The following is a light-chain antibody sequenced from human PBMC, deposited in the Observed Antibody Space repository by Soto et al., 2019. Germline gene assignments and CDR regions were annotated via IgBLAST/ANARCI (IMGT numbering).Light chain of an antibody. Sequence: QSVLTQPPSVSGSPGQSVTISCTGTSTDFVSYNRVSWYQQPPGTAPKLIIYEASNRPSGVPDRFSGSKSGNTASLTISGLQAADEADYYCSLYTSENTYGFGTGTKVPS. CDR3: SLYTSENTYG. V-gene: IGLV2-18*01. CDR1: STDFVSYNR. CDR2: EAS. J-gene: IGLJ1*01.